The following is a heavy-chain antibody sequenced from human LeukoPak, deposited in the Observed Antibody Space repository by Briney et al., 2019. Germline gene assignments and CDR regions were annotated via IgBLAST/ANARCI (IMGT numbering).Heavy chain of an antibody. Sequence: ASVKVSCKASGYTFTSYGISWVRQAPGQGLEWMGWISAYNGNTNYAQKLQGRVTMTTDTSTSTAYMELRSLTSDDTALYYCARDTALIITPGGPDYWGQGTLVTVSS. CDR1: GYTFTSYG. CDR2: ISAYNGNT. CDR3: ARDTALIITPGGPDY. J-gene: IGHJ4*02. V-gene: IGHV1-18*01. D-gene: IGHD3-10*01.